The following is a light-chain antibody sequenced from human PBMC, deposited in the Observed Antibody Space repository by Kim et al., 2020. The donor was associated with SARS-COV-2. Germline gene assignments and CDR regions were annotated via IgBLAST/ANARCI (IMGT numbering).Light chain of an antibody. CDR2: GAS. J-gene: IGKJ5*01. Sequence: SPGSRVNLSCRASQSVSSSSLAWYQPKPGQPHRLLIYGASNRATDIPDRFSGSGSGTDFTLTISRLEPEDFAVYYCQQYGSSLITFGQGTRLEIK. CDR3: QQYGSSLIT. V-gene: IGKV3-20*01. CDR1: QSVSSSS.